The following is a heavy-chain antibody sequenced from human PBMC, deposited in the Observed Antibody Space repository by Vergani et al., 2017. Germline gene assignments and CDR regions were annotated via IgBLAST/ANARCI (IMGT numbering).Heavy chain of an antibody. V-gene: IGHV3-11*04. Sequence: VQLVESGGGLVQPGRSLRLSCAASGFTFSDYYMSWIRQAPGKGLEWVSYISSSSTVIYYADSVKGRFTISRDNAHNSLYLQMNSLRAEDTAVYYCTDSGNYLFDYWGQGTLVTVSS. CDR1: GFTFSDYY. J-gene: IGHJ4*02. D-gene: IGHD3-10*01. CDR2: ISSSSTVI. CDR3: TDSGNYLFDY.